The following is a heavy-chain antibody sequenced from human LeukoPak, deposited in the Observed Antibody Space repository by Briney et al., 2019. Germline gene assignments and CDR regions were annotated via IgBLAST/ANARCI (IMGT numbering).Heavy chain of an antibody. J-gene: IGHJ4*02. CDR2: NIPIFGTA. CDR3: ARDTGYSSGWYLDY. CDR1: GGTFSSYA. Sequence: GASVKVSCKASGGTFSSYAISWVRQAPGQGLEWMGGNIPIFGTANYAQKFQGRVTITADESTSTAYMELSSLRSEDTAVYYCARDTGYSSGWYLDYWGQGTLVTVSS. V-gene: IGHV1-69*13. D-gene: IGHD6-19*01.